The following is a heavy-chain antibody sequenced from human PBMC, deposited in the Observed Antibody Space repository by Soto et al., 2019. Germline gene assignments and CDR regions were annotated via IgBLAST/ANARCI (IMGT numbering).Heavy chain of an antibody. Sequence: SETLSLTCTVSGGSISSYYWSWIRQPAGKGLEWIGRIYTSGSTNYNPSLKSRVTMSVDTSKNQLSLKLSSVTAADTAVYYCARARGTGSSSFEFDYWGQGTLVTVSS. CDR3: ARARGTGSSSFEFDY. D-gene: IGHD6-13*01. CDR1: GGSISSYY. CDR2: IYTSGST. V-gene: IGHV4-4*07. J-gene: IGHJ4*02.